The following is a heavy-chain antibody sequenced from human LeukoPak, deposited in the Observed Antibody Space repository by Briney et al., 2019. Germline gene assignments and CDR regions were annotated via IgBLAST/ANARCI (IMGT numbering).Heavy chain of an antibody. J-gene: IGHJ4*02. V-gene: IGHV4-59*08. Sequence: SETLSLTCTVSGGSISSYYWSWIRQPPGKGLEWIGYIYYSGSTNYNPSLKSRVTISVDTSKNQFSLKLSSVTAADTAVYYCAGSDYYGSGSYYYYFDYWGQGTLVTVSS. D-gene: IGHD3-10*01. CDR1: GGSISSYY. CDR3: AGSDYYGSGSYYYYFDY. CDR2: IYYSGST.